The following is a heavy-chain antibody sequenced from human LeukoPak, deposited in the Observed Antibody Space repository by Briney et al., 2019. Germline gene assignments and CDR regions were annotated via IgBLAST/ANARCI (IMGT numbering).Heavy chain of an antibody. CDR2: IIPILGIA. V-gene: IGHV1-69*04. J-gene: IGHJ4*02. CDR3: ARDAYYYDSSGYR. Sequence: GSSVKVSCKASGGTFSSYAIIWVRQAPGQGLEWMGRIIPILGIANYAQKFQGRVTITADKSTSTAYMELSSLRSEDTAVYYCARDAYYYDSSGYRWGQGTLVTVSS. D-gene: IGHD3-22*01. CDR1: GGTFSSYA.